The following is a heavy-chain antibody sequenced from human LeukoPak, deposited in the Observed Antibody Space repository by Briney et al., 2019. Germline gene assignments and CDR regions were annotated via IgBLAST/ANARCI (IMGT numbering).Heavy chain of an antibody. V-gene: IGHV1-24*01. CDR2: FDPEDGET. CDR3: ARGHWSSKNCPLRYYMDV. Sequence: GASVKVSCKVSGYTLTELSMHWVRQAPGKGLEWMGGFDPEDGETIYAQKFQGRVTMTEDTSTDTAYMELRSLTSDDTAVYYCARGHWSSKNCPLRYYMDVWGKGTTVTISS. J-gene: IGHJ6*03. D-gene: IGHD2-2*01. CDR1: GYTLTELS.